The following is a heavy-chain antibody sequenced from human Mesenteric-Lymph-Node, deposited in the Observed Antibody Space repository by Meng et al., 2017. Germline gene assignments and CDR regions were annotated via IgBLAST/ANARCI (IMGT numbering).Heavy chain of an antibody. CDR1: GFTFTSSA. Sequence: SVKVSCKASGFTFTSSAMQWVRQARGQRLEWIGWIVVGSGNTNYAQKFQERVTITRDMSTSTAYMELSSLRSEDTAVYYCAAPMYYDILTGYYRHAFAIWGQGTMVTVSS. D-gene: IGHD3-9*01. V-gene: IGHV1-58*02. CDR2: IVVGSGNT. J-gene: IGHJ3*02. CDR3: AAPMYYDILTGYYRHAFAI.